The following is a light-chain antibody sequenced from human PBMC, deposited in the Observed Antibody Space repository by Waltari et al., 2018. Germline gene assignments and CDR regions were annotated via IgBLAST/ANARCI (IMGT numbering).Light chain of an antibody. CDR2: AAS. Sequence: DIQMTQSPSSLSASVGDRVTITCRASQNINSFLNWYQQKPGRAPKLLIYAASSLHSGVPSRFSGSGSGMDYTLTISSLQPEDFATYYCQQSYSTWTSGHGTKVEI. CDR1: QNINSF. J-gene: IGKJ1*01. V-gene: IGKV1-39*01. CDR3: QQSYSTWT.